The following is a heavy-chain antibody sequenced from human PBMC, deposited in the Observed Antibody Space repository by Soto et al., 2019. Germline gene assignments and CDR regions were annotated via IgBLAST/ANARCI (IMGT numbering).Heavy chain of an antibody. CDR2: IISKTSGGTA. CDR3: TTEPAYYDSSSYYSPFDY. J-gene: IGHJ4*02. D-gene: IGHD3-22*01. Sequence: GGSLRLSCAASGFTFNNAWMNWVRQAPGKGLEWVGRIISKTSGGTADYAAPVKGRFTISRDDSKDTLYLQMNTLRTEDTAVYYCTTEPAYYDSSSYYSPFDYWGQGTLVTVSS. V-gene: IGHV3-15*01. CDR1: GFTFNNAW.